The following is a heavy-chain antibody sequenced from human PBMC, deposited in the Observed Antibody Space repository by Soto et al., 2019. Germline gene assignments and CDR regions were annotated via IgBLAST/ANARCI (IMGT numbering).Heavy chain of an antibody. J-gene: IGHJ5*01. Sequence: GGFLRPFSKASGVSFSSYTMSLVRHAPGKGVQWVASITNRGTHTYSADSVKGRFTISRDNAKNSLYLQMNNLRAEDAATYYCARAHEVAWFDSWGLGTLVTVSS. CDR1: GVSFSSYT. CDR2: ITNRGTHT. D-gene: IGHD2-21*01. V-gene: IGHV3-21*06. CDR3: ARAHEVAWFDS.